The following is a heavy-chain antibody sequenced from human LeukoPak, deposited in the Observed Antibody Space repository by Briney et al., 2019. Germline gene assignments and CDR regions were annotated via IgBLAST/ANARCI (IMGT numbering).Heavy chain of an antibody. Sequence: GGSLRLSCAASGFTFSSYWMSWVRQAPGKGLEWVANIKQDGSEKYYVDSVKGRFIISRDNAKNSLYLQMNSLRAEDTAVYYCARDPSSGWYLKGWFDPWGQGTLVTVSS. CDR2: IKQDGSEK. J-gene: IGHJ5*02. CDR1: GFTFSSYW. CDR3: ARDPSSGWYLKGWFDP. V-gene: IGHV3-7*01. D-gene: IGHD6-19*01.